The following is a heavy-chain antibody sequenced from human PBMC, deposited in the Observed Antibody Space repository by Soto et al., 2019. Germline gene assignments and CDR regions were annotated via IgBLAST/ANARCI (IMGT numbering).Heavy chain of an antibody. CDR3: AKTAGYEYFWGSSGLDP. CDR1: GFTFSSYG. D-gene: IGHD3-16*01. CDR2: ISYDGSDK. J-gene: IGHJ5*02. V-gene: IGHV3-30*18. Sequence: QVQLVESGGGVVQPGRSLRLSCAGSGFTFSSYGMHWVRQAPGKGLEWVAVISYDGSDKYYGDSVKGRFTIPRDDSKNTLYLQMNGLRVEDTAIYYCAKTAGYEYFWGSSGLDPWGQGTLVTVSS.